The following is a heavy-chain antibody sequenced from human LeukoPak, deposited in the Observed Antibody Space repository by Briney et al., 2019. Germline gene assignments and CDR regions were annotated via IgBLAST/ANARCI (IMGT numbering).Heavy chain of an antibody. Sequence: PGRSLRLSCAASGFTFSGYAMHWVRQAPGKGLEWVAFLAHDASRNSYADSVKGRFTVSRDNSKNALYLQMNSLGVEDTAVYYCARDGYYYGSGTFGAPYYFDYWGQGTLVTVSS. CDR2: LAHDASRN. V-gene: IGHV3-30-3*01. J-gene: IGHJ4*02. D-gene: IGHD3-10*01. CDR3: ARDGYYYGSGTFGAPYYFDY. CDR1: GFTFSGYA.